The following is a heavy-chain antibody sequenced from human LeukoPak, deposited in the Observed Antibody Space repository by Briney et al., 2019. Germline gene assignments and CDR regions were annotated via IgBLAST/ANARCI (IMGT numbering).Heavy chain of an antibody. V-gene: IGHV3-53*01. CDR2: IYSDGRT. J-gene: IGHJ3*02. CDR1: AFTVSSNY. Sequence: GGSLRLSCAASAFTVSSNYMSWVRQAAGKGPEWVSEIYSDGRTYYAASVKGRFSISRDNSKNTVYLQMNSLRAEDTAVYYCARDLREHGIFDIWGQGTMVTVSS. D-gene: IGHD1-26*01. CDR3: ARDLREHGIFDI.